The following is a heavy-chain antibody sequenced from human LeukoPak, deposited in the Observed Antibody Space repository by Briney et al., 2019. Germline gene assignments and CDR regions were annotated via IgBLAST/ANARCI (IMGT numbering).Heavy chain of an antibody. CDR3: ARQANYYDSSGYYRLRGFDP. V-gene: IGHV4-59*08. CDR1: GGSISSYY. CDR2: IYYSGST. D-gene: IGHD3-22*01. J-gene: IGHJ5*02. Sequence: PSETLSLTCTVPGGSISSYYWSWIRQPPGKGLEWIGYIYYSGSTNYNPSLKSRVTISVDTSKNQFSLKLSSVTAADTAVYYCARQANYYDSSGYYRLRGFDPWGQGTLVTVSS.